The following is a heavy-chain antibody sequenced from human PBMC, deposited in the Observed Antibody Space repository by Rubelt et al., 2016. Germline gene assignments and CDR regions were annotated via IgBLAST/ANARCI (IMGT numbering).Heavy chain of an antibody. CDR2: ISSSSSYI. V-gene: IGHV3-21*01. J-gene: IGHJ4*02. CDR1: GFTFSSYS. CDR3: ARVAYSSSSHPFDY. D-gene: IGHD6-6*01. Sequence: EVQLVESGGGLVKPGGSLRLSCAASGFTFSSYSMNWVRQAPGKGLEWVSSISSSSSYIYYADSVKGRFTISRDNAKNSLDLQRNSLRAEDTAVYYWARVAYSSSSHPFDYWGQGTLVTVSS.